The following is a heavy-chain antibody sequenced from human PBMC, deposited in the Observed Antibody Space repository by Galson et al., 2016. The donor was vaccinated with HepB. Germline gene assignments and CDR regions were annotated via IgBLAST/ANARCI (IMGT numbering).Heavy chain of an antibody. CDR2: IGGTGDNT. V-gene: IGHV3-23*01. CDR1: GFTFSAYA. Sequence: SPRLSCAASGFTFSAYAMSWVRLAPGKGLEWVSTIGGTGDNTHYADSMQGRFIISRDNSKNTLYLQMSSLRVEDTAVYYCTKSWRLADDWGQGTLVTVSS. J-gene: IGHJ4*02. CDR3: TKSWRLADD.